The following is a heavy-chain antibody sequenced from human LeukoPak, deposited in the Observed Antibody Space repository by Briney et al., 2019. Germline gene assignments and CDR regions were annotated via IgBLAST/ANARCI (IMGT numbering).Heavy chain of an antibody. V-gene: IGHV4-61*02. Sequence: SETLSLTCTVSGGSISSGSYYWSWNRQPAGKGLEWIGRIYTSGSTNYNPSLKSRVTISVDTSKNQFSLKLSSVTAADTAVYYCARDRGFWSGYYPFDYWGQGTLVTVSS. D-gene: IGHD3-3*01. CDR2: IYTSGST. J-gene: IGHJ4*02. CDR1: GGSISSGSYY. CDR3: ARDRGFWSGYYPFDY.